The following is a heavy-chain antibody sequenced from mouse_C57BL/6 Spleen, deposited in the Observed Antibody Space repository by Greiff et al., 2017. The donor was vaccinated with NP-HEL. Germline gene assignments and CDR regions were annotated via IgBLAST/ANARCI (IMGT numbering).Heavy chain of an antibody. CDR2: ISNGGGST. V-gene: IGHV5-12*01. J-gene: IGHJ2*01. CDR1: GFTFSDYY. Sequence: EVMLVESGGGLVQPGGSLKLSCAASGFTFSDYYMYWVRQTPEKRLEWVAYISNGGGSTYYPDTVKGRFTISRDNAKNTLYLQMSRLKSEDTAMYYCARKGIYDYSFDYWGQGTTLTVSS. D-gene: IGHD2-3*01. CDR3: ARKGIYDYSFDY.